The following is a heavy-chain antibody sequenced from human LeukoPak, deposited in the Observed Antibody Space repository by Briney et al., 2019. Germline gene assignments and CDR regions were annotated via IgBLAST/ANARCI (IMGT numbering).Heavy chain of an antibody. CDR2: IRYDGSHK. D-gene: IGHD3-22*01. CDR1: GFTFSSYG. J-gene: IGHJ4*02. V-gene: IGHV3-30*02. CDR3: AKDRYDSSGYYWAQDY. Sequence: GGSLTLSCAASGFTFSSYGMHWVRQAPGKGLEWVTFIRYDGSHKYYADSVKGRFTISRDNSKNTLYLQMNSLRAEDTALYYCAKDRYDSSGYYWAQDYWGQGTLVTVSS.